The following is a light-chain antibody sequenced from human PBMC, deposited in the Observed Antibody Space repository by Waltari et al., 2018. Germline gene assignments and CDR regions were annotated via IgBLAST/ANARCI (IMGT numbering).Light chain of an antibody. CDR1: SSNIGAGYD. CDR2: GNN. CDR3: QSYDSSLSGFVL. J-gene: IGLJ2*01. V-gene: IGLV1-40*01. Sequence: SVLAQPPSVSGAPGQRVTISCTGSSSNIGAGYDVHWYLQLPGTAPKLLIYGNNNRPSGVPDRFSGSKSGTSAFLAITGLQAEDEADYYCQSYDSSLSGFVLFGGGTKLTVL.